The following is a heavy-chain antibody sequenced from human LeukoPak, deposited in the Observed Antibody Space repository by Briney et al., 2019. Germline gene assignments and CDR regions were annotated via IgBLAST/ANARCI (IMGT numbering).Heavy chain of an antibody. CDR1: GGSISSSSYY. J-gene: IGHJ4*02. CDR3: ARHEYYYDSSGLSGFDY. V-gene: IGHV4-39*01. D-gene: IGHD3-22*01. Sequence: PSETLSLTCTVSGGSISSSSYYWGWIRQPPGKGLEWIGSIYYCGSTYYNPSLKSRVTISVDTSKNQFSLKLSSVTAADTAVYYCARHEYYYDSSGLSGFDYWGQGTLVTVSS. CDR2: IYYCGST.